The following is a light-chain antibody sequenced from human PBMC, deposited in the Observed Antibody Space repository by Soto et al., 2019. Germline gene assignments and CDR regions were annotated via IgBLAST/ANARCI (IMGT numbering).Light chain of an antibody. CDR1: SSDVGASNY. J-gene: IGLJ2*01. V-gene: IGLV2-8*01. CDR2: EVI. Sequence: QSVLTQPPSASGSPGQSVTISCTGTSSDVGASNYVSWYQQHPGKAPKLMIYEVIKRPSGVPDRFSGSKSGNTASLAVSGLQAEDEADYYCSSYAGCNNLLFGGGTKLTVL. CDR3: SSYAGCNNLL.